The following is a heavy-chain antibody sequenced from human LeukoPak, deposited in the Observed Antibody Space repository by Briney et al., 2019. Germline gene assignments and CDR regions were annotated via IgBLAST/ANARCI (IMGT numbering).Heavy chain of an antibody. D-gene: IGHD4-17*01. CDR1: GGSFSSYH. V-gene: IGHV4-59*12. CDR2: ITSGGNT. J-gene: IGHJ6*03. Sequence: NASETLSLTCTVSGGSFSSYHWTWIRQAPGQGLEWIGHITSGGNTQYSPSLKSRVTMSVDVSKNQFSLNVRSVSAADTAVYYCARDLGSDCGDYAWEVEKCYYYYMDVWGKGTTVTVSS. CDR3: ARDLGSDCGDYAWEVEKCYYYYMDV.